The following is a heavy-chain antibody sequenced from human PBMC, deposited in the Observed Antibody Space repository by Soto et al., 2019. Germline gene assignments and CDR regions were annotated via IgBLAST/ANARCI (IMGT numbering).Heavy chain of an antibody. V-gene: IGHV3-30*18. CDR2: ISYEGSNK. CDR3: TKDLRGYYYGSGSYHYGMDV. J-gene: IGHJ6*02. CDR1: GFTFSSYA. Sequence: QVQLVESGGGVVQPGRSLRLSCATSGFTFSSYAMHWVRQAPGKGLEWVAVISYEGSNKKYADSVKGRFTMSRDNSNNTLYLQMNSLRAEDKALYYCTKDLRGYYYGSGSYHYGMDVWGQGTTVTVSS. D-gene: IGHD3-10*01.